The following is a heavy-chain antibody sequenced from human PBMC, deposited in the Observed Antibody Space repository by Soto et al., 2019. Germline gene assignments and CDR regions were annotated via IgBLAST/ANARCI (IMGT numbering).Heavy chain of an antibody. Sequence: QVQLQQWGAGLLKPSETLCLTCAVYGGSFSGYYWSWIRQPPGKGLEWIGEINHSGSTNYNPSLKSRVTISVDTSKNQFSLKLSSVTAADTAVYYCARSNTVTTQTSPDYYYYYMDVWGQGTPVNVSS. V-gene: IGHV4-34*01. CDR1: GGSFSGYY. CDR3: ARSNTVTTQTSPDYYYYYMDV. J-gene: IGHJ6*03. CDR2: INHSGST. D-gene: IGHD4-17*01.